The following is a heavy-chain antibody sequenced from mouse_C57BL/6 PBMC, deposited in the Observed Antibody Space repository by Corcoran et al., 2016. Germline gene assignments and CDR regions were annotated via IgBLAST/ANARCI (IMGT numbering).Heavy chain of an antibody. CDR2: INPNNGGT. Sequence: EVQLQQSGPELVKPGASVKISCKASGYTFTDYYMNWVKQSHGKSLEWIGDINPNNGGTSYNQKFKGKATLTVDKSSSTAYMELRSLTSEDSAVYYCARKRAYYSNYYAMDYWGQGTSVTVSS. CDR1: GYTFTDYY. CDR3: ARKRAYYSNYYAMDY. D-gene: IGHD2-5*01. V-gene: IGHV1-26*01. J-gene: IGHJ4*01.